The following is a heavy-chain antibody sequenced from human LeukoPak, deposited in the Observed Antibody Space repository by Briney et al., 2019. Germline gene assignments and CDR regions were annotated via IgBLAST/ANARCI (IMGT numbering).Heavy chain of an antibody. CDR1: GGTFSSYA. V-gene: IGHV1-69*05. CDR3: AREAGLYDSSGYFDY. J-gene: IGHJ4*02. D-gene: IGHD3-22*01. CDR2: IIPIFGTA. Sequence: GASVKVSCKASGGTFSSYAISWVRQAPGQGLEWMGGIIPIFGTANYAQKFQGRVTITTDESTSTAYMELSSPRSEDTAVYYCAREAGLYDSSGYFDYWGQGTLVTVSS.